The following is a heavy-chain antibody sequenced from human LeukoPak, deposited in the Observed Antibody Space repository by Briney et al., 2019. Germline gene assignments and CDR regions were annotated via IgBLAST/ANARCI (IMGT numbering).Heavy chain of an antibody. D-gene: IGHD4-17*01. Sequence: GASLRLSWAPASFSVTIYWMQWARQTAGSGLVWVSRINGAGSSISYADSVKDLVTNSRDNAKNTLYLQMNNLRAEDTAVYYCTRGGDYKNDYWGQGTLVTVSS. CDR1: SFSVTIYW. J-gene: IGHJ4*02. CDR3: TRGGDYKNDY. CDR2: INGAGSSI. V-gene: IGHV3-74*01.